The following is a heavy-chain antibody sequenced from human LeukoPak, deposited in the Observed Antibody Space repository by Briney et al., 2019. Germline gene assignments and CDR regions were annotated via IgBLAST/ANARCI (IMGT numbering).Heavy chain of an antibody. D-gene: IGHD6-19*01. CDR3: AREVAGTGYFQV. V-gene: IGHV4-59*01. CDR1: DGSISRYY. J-gene: IGHJ1*01. Sequence: SETLSLTCTVSDGSISRYYWNWIRQPPGKALKWIGYVYYSGTTNYNPSLKSRVTISVDSSQNQFSLKLTSVTAADTAVYYCAREVAGTGYFQVWGLGTPVTVSS. CDR2: VYYSGTT.